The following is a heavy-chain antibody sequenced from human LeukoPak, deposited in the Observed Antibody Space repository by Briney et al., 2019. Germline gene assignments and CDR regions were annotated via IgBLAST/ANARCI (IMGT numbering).Heavy chain of an antibody. CDR3: ARLFNDYSSWFDP. CDR2: IWYDGSNK. D-gene: IGHD4-11*01. CDR1: GFTFSSYG. V-gene: IGHV3-33*01. Sequence: PGRSLRLSCAASGFTFSSYGMHWVRQAPGKGLEWVAVIWYDGSNKYYADSVKGRFTISRDNSKNTLYLQMNSLRAEDTAVYYCARLFNDYSSWFDPWGQGTLVTVSS. J-gene: IGHJ5*02.